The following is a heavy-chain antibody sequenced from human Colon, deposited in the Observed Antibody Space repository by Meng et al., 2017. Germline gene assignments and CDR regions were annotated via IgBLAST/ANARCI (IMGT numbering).Heavy chain of an antibody. CDR1: GASMSRYY. Sequence: GSLRLSCTVSGASMSRYYWNWIRQSPGKGLEWIGYIYYSGNSHNNTSLKSRVTMSVDTSKNQFSLNLSSVTTADTAVYYCARSGSYLQHRQYWGQGTLVTVSS. V-gene: IGHV4-59*01. CDR3: ARSGSYLQHRQY. CDR2: IYYSGNS. D-gene: IGHD1-26*01. J-gene: IGHJ1*01.